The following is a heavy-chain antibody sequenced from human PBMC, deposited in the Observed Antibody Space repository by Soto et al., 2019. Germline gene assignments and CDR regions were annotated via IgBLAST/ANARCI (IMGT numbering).Heavy chain of an antibody. J-gene: IGHJ4*02. V-gene: IGHV3-30*18. CDR1: GFTFSSYG. CDR3: VKNIAAGPRFDY. D-gene: IGHD6-25*01. CDR2: ISYDGSNK. Sequence: GGSLRLSCAASGFTFSSYGMHWVRQAPGKGLEWVAFISYDGSNKYYADSVKGRFTISRDNSKNTLYLQMNSLRAEDTAVYYCVKNIAAGPRFDYWGQGTLVTVSS.